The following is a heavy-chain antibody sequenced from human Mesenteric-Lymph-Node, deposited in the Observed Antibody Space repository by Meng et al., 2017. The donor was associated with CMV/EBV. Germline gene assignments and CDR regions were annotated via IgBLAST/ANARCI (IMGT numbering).Heavy chain of an antibody. V-gene: IGHV3-30-3*01. D-gene: IGHD3-16*01. CDR1: GFTFSYSA. Sequence: GGSLRLSCAASGFTFSYSAMHWVRQAPGKGLEWVAVISYDGTNKYYADSVKGRFTLSRDDSQNTLFLQMNNLRPDDTAVYYCARGERDLTGWGQGTLVTVSS. J-gene: IGHJ4*02. CDR3: ARGERDLTG. CDR2: ISYDGTNK.